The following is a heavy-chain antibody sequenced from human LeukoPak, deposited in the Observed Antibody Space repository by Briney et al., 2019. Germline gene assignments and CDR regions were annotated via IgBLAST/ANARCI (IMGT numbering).Heavy chain of an antibody. CDR1: GGSISSYY. CDR3: AREDGSGSYYSFPY. J-gene: IGHJ4*02. Sequence: SEPLSLTCTVSGGSISSYYWSWIRQPPGKGLEWIGYIYYSGSTNHNPSLKSRVTISVDTSKNQFSLKLSSVTAADTAVYYCAREDGSGSYYSFPYWGQGTLVTVSS. D-gene: IGHD3-10*01. V-gene: IGHV4-59*01. CDR2: IYYSGST.